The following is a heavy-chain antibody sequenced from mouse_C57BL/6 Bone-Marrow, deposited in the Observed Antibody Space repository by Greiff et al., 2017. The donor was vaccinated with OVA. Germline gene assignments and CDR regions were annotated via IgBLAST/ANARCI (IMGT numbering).Heavy chain of an antibody. J-gene: IGHJ3*01. V-gene: IGHV5-17*01. CDR1: GFTFSDYG. D-gene: IGHD2-13*01. CDR2: ISSGSSTI. Sequence: EVKLMESGGGLVKPGGSLKLSCAASGFTFSDYGMHWVRQAPEKGLEWVAYISSGSSTIYYADTVEGRFTISRDNAKNTLFLQMTSLRSEDTAMYYFARTGGLGFAYWGQGTLVTVSA. CDR3: ARTGGLGFAY.